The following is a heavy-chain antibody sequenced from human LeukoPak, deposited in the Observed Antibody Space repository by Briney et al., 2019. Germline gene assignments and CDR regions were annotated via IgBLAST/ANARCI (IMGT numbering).Heavy chain of an antibody. D-gene: IGHD3-9*01. J-gene: IGHJ1*01. CDR1: GFTFSRYW. V-gene: IGHV3-7*03. Sequence: GGSLRLSCVASGFTFSRYWMSWVRQAPGKGLEWVANIKEDGSESYYVDSVKGRFTISRDNAKNSLYLQMNSLRAEDTAVYYCARDGHYDILTGYFQDWGQGTLVTVSS. CDR2: IKEDGSES. CDR3: ARDGHYDILTGYFQD.